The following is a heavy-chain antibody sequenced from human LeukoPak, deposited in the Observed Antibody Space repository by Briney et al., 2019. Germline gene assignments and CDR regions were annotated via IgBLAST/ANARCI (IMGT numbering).Heavy chain of an antibody. CDR1: GDSISSYY. J-gene: IGHJ4*02. D-gene: IGHD3-22*01. CDR2: INHSGST. CDR3: AREKTYYDSIGNYYGGVFDY. Sequence: SETLSLTCIVSGDSISSYYWSRIRQAPGKGLEWIGEINHSGSTNYNPSLKSRVTISLDTSKNQFSLKLTSVTAADTAVYYCAREKTYYDSIGNYYGGVFDYWGQGTLVTVSS. V-gene: IGHV4-34*01.